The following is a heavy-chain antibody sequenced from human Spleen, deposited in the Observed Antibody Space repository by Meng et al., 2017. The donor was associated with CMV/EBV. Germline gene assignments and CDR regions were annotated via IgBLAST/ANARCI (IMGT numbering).Heavy chain of an antibody. Sequence: GGSLRLSCAASGFTVSSSYMRWVRKAPGKGLDWVSVIYSGGSTYYADSVKGRFTISRDNSKNTLYLQMNSLRAEDTALYYCAILGYCSSTSCYQPNYYGMDVWGQGTTVTVSS. D-gene: IGHD2-2*01. J-gene: IGHJ6*02. CDR3: AILGYCSSTSCYQPNYYGMDV. CDR2: IYSGGST. CDR1: GFTVSSSY. V-gene: IGHV3-53*05.